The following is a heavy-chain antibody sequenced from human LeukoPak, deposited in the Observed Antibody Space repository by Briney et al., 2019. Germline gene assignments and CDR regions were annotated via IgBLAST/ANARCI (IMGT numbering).Heavy chain of an antibody. Sequence: GASVKVSCKASGYTFTSYGISWVRQAPGQGLEWMGWISTYNGNTNYAQKLQGRVTMTTDTSTSTAYMELRSLRSDDTAVYHCARDRGSYYRDPFDYWAREPWSPSPQ. V-gene: IGHV1-18*01. CDR2: ISTYNGNT. D-gene: IGHD1-26*01. J-gene: IGHJ4*02. CDR1: GYTFTSYG. CDR3: ARDRGSYYRDPFDY.